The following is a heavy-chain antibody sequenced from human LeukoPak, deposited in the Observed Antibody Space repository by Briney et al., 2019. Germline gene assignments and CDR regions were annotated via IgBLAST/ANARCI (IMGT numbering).Heavy chain of an antibody. J-gene: IGHJ4*02. CDR2: IHYSGST. D-gene: IGHD3-22*01. V-gene: IGHV4-39*07. Sequence: SETLSLACTVSGGSIISSYYYWGWIRQPPGKGLEWIGSIHYSGSTYSNPSLKSRVTISADTSKNQFSLKLRSVTAADTAMYYCARAVVLYYDGSGYSTRFDYWGQGTLVTVSS. CDR3: ARAVVLYYDGSGYSTRFDY. CDR1: GGSIISSYYY.